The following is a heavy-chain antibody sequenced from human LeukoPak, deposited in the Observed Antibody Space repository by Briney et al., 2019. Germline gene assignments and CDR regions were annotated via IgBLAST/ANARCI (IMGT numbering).Heavy chain of an antibody. V-gene: IGHV5-51*01. J-gene: IGHJ4*02. CDR1: GYSFISYW. CDR3: TRFWGYSSGWSHSDY. Sequence: LGESLKISCKASGYSFISYWIGWVRQMPGKGLEWMGITYPADSDTRYSPSFQGQVTISADKSINTAYLQWSSLKASDTAMYYCTRFWGYSSGWSHSDYWGQGTLVTVSS. D-gene: IGHD6-19*01. CDR2: TYPADSDT.